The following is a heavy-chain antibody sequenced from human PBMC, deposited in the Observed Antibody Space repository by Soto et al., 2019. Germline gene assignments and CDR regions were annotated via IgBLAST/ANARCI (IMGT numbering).Heavy chain of an antibody. V-gene: IGHV3-23*01. CDR2: LSDSVGTT. D-gene: IGHD3-3*02. Sequence: GGSLRLSCAVSGFSFGTYTVNWVRQSPGTGLEWVSGLSDSVGTTHYAYSVKGRFTISRDKSKNTLYLQMNNLRAEDTAVYYCAKHLIGGRLQSPFDLWGQGTQVTVSS. J-gene: IGHJ4*02. CDR3: AKHLIGGRLQSPFDL. CDR1: GFSFGTYT.